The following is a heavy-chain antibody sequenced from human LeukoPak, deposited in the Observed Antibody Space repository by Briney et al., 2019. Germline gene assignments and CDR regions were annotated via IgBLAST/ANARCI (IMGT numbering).Heavy chain of an antibody. CDR1: GFTFTTYW. J-gene: IGHJ6*03. Sequence: PGESLRLSCAASGFTFTTYWLGWVRQAPGKGLEWISYISSSSSTIYYADSVKGRFTISRDNAKKSLYLQMNSLRAEDTAVYYCARTYPGDQYYDSSLYYYYYMDVWGKGTTVTVSS. CDR3: ARTYPGDQYYDSSLYYYYYMDV. CDR2: ISSSSSTI. V-gene: IGHV3-48*01. D-gene: IGHD3-22*01.